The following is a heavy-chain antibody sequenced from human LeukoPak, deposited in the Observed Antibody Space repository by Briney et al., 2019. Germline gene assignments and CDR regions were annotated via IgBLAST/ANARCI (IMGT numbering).Heavy chain of an antibody. J-gene: IGHJ4*02. V-gene: IGHV3-30*04. CDR3: AKDGGDSSGYYLVY. CDR1: GFSFSSYA. Sequence: PGSSLRLSCAASGFSFSSYAMHWVRQAPGKGLEWVAVISYDGSYEKFADSVKGRFTISRDNSKNTLYLQMNSLRAEDTAVYYCAKDGGDSSGYYLVYWGQGTLVTVSS. CDR2: ISYDGSYE. D-gene: IGHD3-22*01.